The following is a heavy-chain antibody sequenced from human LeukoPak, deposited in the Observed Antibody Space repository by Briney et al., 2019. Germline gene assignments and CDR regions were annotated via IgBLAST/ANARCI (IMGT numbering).Heavy chain of an antibody. Sequence: GGSLRLSCAASGFTFSGYGVNWVRQAPGKGLEWISYISSSLSTIYYADSVKGRFTISRDNAKNSLYLQMNSLRDEDTAEYYCARGVGSSSGWYHFDPWGQGTLVTVSS. V-gene: IGHV3-48*02. CDR1: GFTFSGYG. D-gene: IGHD6-19*01. CDR3: ARGVGSSSGWYHFDP. CDR2: ISSSLSTI. J-gene: IGHJ5*02.